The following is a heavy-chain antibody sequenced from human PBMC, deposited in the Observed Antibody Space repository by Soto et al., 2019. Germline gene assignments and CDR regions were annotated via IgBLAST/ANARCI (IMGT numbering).Heavy chain of an antibody. Sequence: PGGSLRLSCASSGFTGSSNYMIWVRQATGKGLEWVSVIYSGGSTYYADSVKGRFTISRDNSKNTLYLQMNSLRAEDTAVYYCARGYTYYDFWSGPPWVWFDPWGQGTLVTVSS. V-gene: IGHV3-66*01. CDR3: ARGYTYYDFWSGPPWVWFDP. D-gene: IGHD3-3*01. J-gene: IGHJ5*02. CDR2: IYSGGST. CDR1: GFTGSSNY.